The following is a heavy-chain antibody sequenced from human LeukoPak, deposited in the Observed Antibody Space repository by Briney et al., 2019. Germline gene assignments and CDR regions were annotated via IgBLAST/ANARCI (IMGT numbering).Heavy chain of an antibody. CDR3: AKSYDYVWGSYRRDPNWFDP. J-gene: IGHJ5*02. D-gene: IGHD3-16*02. CDR1: GYTFTSYD. Sequence: ASVKVSCKASGYTFTSYDINWVRQATGQGLEWMGWMNPNSGNTGYAQKFQGRVTMTRNTSISTAYMELSSLRSEDTAVYYCAKSYDYVWGSYRRDPNWFDPWGQGTLVTVSS. CDR2: MNPNSGNT. V-gene: IGHV1-8*01.